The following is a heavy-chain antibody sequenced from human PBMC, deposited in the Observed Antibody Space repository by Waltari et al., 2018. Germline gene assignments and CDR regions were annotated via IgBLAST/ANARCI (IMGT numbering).Heavy chain of an antibody. CDR2: INPNSGGT. D-gene: IGHD3-10*01. J-gene: IGHJ4*02. V-gene: IGHV1-2*02. CDR3: ARGHGSGSYYVY. CDR1: GYTFTGYY. Sequence: QVQLVQSGAEVKKPGASVKVSCKASGYTFTGYYMHWVRQAPGQGLEWMGWINPNSGGTNYAQKCQGRVTMTRDTSISTAYRELSRLRSDDTAVYYCARGHGSGSYYVYWGQGTLVTVSA.